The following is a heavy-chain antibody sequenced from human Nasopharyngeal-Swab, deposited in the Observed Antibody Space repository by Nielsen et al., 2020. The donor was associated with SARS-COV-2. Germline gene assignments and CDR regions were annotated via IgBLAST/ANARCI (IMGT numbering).Heavy chain of an antibody. J-gene: IGHJ6*02. D-gene: IGHD5-18*01. Sequence: VRQMPGKGLEWMGRIDPSDSYTNYSPSFQGHLTISADKSISTAYLQWSSLKASDTAMYYCIQASNYYYYGMDVWGQGTTVTVSS. CDR2: IDPSDSYT. V-gene: IGHV5-10-1*01. CDR3: IQASNYYYYGMDV.